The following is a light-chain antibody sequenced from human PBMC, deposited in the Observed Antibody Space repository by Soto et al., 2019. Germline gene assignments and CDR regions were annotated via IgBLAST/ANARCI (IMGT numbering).Light chain of an antibody. J-gene: IGKJ1*01. CDR1: QSVIYSFNSKNY. Sequence: DIVMTQSPDSLAVSLGERATINCKSSQSVIYSFNSKNYLAWYQQKPGQPPKLLIYWASTRESGVPDRFSGSGSGTDSTLTISSLQAEDVAVYYCQQYYSTPNTFGQGTKVEIK. CDR3: QQYYSTPNT. CDR2: WAS. V-gene: IGKV4-1*01.